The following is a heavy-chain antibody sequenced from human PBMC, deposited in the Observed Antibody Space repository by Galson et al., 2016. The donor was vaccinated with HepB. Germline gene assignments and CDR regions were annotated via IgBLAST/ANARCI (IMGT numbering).Heavy chain of an antibody. Sequence: TLSLTCTVSGGSISSGGYYWSWLRQHPGKGLEWIGYIYYSGSTSYNPSLKSRVSISVDPSKNQFSLKLRSVTAADTAVYFCAREAGLRAFDSWGQGTLVTVSS. V-gene: IGHV4-31*03. CDR3: AREAGLRAFDS. D-gene: IGHD6-13*01. CDR2: IYYSGST. CDR1: GGSISSGGYY. J-gene: IGHJ4*02.